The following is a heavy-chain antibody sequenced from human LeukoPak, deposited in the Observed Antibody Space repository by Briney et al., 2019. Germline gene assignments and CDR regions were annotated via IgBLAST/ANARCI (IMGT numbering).Heavy chain of an antibody. V-gene: IGHV3-66*04. J-gene: IGHJ3*02. CDR1: GFTVGSNY. CDR3: ASQSTPVLPFDI. CDR2: IYSGGTT. Sequence: GGSLRLSCAVSGFTVGSNYISWVRQAPGKGLEWVSVIYSGGTTYYADSVKGRFTISRDNSKNTLYLQMNSLRAEDTAVYYCASQSTPVLPFDIWGQGTMVTVSS.